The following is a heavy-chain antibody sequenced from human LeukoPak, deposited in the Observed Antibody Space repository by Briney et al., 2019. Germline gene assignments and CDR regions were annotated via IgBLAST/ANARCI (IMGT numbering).Heavy chain of an antibody. J-gene: IGHJ3*02. CDR2: INPISGYT. V-gene: IGHV1-8*02. D-gene: IGHD6-13*01. Sequence: ASVKVSCKASGYTFTSYGINWVRQATGQGLEWMGWINPISGYTGYAQKFQGRVSMTGDTSKSTAYMELSSLRSEDAAVYYCARGNRLYTSSWSSLAFDIWGQGTMVTVSS. CDR1: GYTFTSYG. CDR3: ARGNRLYTSSWSSLAFDI.